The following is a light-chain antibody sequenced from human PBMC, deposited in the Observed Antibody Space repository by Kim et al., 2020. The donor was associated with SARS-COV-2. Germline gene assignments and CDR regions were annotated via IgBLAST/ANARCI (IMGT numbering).Light chain of an antibody. Sequence: SYELTQPPSVSVAPGMTATITCGGDDIGSRSVHWFRQLPGRAPVMVIFNVNDRPSGIPERFSGSSSANTATLTIARVEAGDEADYSCQVWDTSRDHPVFGGGTQLTVL. CDR1: DIGSRS. V-gene: IGLV3-21*04. CDR2: NVN. CDR3: QVWDTSRDHPV. J-gene: IGLJ2*01.